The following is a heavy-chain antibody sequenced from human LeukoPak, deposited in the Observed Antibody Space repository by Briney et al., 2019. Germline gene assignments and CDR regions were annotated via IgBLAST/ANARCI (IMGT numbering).Heavy chain of an antibody. Sequence: GGSLRLSCAASGFTFSSYAMSWVRQAPGKGLEWVSAISGSGGSTYYADSVKGRFTISRDNSKNTLYLQMNSLRAEDTAVYYCAKEGAYCSGGSCYLGVNWFDPWGQGTLVTVSS. CDR2: ISGSGGST. CDR3: AKEGAYCSGGSCYLGVNWFDP. CDR1: GFTFSSYA. J-gene: IGHJ5*02. V-gene: IGHV3-23*01. D-gene: IGHD2-15*01.